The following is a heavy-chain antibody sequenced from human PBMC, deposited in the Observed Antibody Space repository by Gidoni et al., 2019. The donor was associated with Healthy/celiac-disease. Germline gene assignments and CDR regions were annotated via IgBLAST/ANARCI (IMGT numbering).Heavy chain of an antibody. CDR2: ISWDGGST. CDR1: GFTFDDYS. CDR3: AKVGGRYCSSTSCPSSDAFDI. D-gene: IGHD2-2*01. J-gene: IGHJ3*02. Sequence: EVQLVESGGVVVQPGGSLRLACAASGFTFDDYSMHWFRQAPGKGLEWVSLISWDGGSTYYADSVKGRFTISRDNSKNSLYLQMNSLRAEDTALYYCAKVGGRYCSSTSCPSSDAFDIWGQGTMVTVSS. V-gene: IGHV3-43D*03.